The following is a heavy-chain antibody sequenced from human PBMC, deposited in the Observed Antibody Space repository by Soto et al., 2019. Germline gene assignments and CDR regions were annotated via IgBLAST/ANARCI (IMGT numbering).Heavy chain of an antibody. J-gene: IGHJ3*02. D-gene: IGHD3-9*01. V-gene: IGHV1-69*13. Sequence: GASVKVLFKASGGTFSSYSISWVRQAPGQWLELMGGIIPIFGKANYAQQFQGRVTITADESTSTAYMELSSLRSEDTAVYYCARIILTGYKAYAFDIWGQGTMVTVSS. CDR2: IIPIFGKA. CDR3: ARIILTGYKAYAFDI. CDR1: GGTFSSYS.